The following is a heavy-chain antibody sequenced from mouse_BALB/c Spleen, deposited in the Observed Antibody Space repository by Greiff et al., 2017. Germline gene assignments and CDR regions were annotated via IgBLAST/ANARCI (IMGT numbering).Heavy chain of an antibody. J-gene: IGHJ3*01. D-gene: IGHD2-4*01. CDR2: IWAGGST. CDR1: GFSLTSYG. CDR3: AREERTYDWKVAY. V-gene: IGHV2-9*02. Sequence: QVQLKQSGPGLVAPSQSLSITCTVSGFSLTSYGVHWVRQPPGKGLEWLGVIWAGGSTNYNSALMSRLSISKDNSKSQVFLKMNSLQTDDTAMYYCAREERTYDWKVAYWGQGTLVTVSA.